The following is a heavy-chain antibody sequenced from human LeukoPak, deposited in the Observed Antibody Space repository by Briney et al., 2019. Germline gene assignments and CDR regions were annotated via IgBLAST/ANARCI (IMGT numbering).Heavy chain of an antibody. Sequence: SETLSLTCAVYGGSFSGYYWSWIRQPPGKGLEWIGEINHSGSTNYNPSLKSRVTISVDTSKNQFSLRLSSVTAADTAVYYCARGPSIQLWSDPYYYYGMDVWGQGTTVTVSS. CDR2: INHSGST. CDR1: GGSFSGYY. CDR3: ARGPSIQLWSDPYYYYGMDV. V-gene: IGHV4-34*01. D-gene: IGHD5-18*01. J-gene: IGHJ6*02.